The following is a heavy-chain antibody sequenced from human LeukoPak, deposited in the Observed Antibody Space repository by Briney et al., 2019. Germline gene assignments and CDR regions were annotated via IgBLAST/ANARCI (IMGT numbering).Heavy chain of an antibody. CDR2: IYYTGST. D-gene: IGHD5-12*01. V-gene: IGHV4-39*01. J-gene: IGHJ4*02. CDR1: GGSISRSSHY. CDR3: ASRGNSGYGDDY. Sequence: SETLSLTCTVSGGSISRSSHYWGWIRQPPGKGLEWIGSIYYTGSTYFNPSLKGRITISVDTSKNQFSLKLSSVTAADAALYYCASRGNSGYGDDYWSQGTLVTVSS.